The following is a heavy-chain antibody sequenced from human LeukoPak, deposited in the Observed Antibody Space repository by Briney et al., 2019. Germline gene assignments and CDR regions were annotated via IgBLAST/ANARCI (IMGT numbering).Heavy chain of an antibody. D-gene: IGHD3-10*01. CDR1: GGSISSSSYY. CDR2: IYYSGST. Sequence: SETLSLTCTVSGGSISSSSYYWGWIRQPPGKGLEWIGSIYYSGSTYYNPPLKSRVTISVDTSKNQFPLKLSSVTAADTAVYYCARHPNRNFGDWGAFDIWGQGTMVTVSS. CDR3: ARHPNRNFGDWGAFDI. V-gene: IGHV4-39*01. J-gene: IGHJ3*02.